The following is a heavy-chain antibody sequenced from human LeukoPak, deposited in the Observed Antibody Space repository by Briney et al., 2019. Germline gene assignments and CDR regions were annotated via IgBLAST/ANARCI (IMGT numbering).Heavy chain of an antibody. Sequence: SETLSLTCTVSGDSINGYFWSWIRQPPGKGLEWIGYIYYSGGTNYNPSLKSRVTISVDTSKNQFSLKLSSVSAADTAVYYCARHFESVDAGVAFDYWGQGTLVTVSS. V-gene: IGHV4-59*08. J-gene: IGHJ4*02. CDR3: ARHFESVDAGVAFDY. CDR2: IYYSGGT. CDR1: GDSINGYF. D-gene: IGHD2-8*01.